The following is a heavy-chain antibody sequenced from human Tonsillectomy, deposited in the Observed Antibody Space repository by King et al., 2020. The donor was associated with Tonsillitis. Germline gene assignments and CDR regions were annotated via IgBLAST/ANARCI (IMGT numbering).Heavy chain of an antibody. V-gene: IGHV3-9*01. Sequence: VQLVESGGGLVQPGRSLRLSCAASGFTFDNYAMHWVRHAPGKGLEWVSGISWNSGSIGYADSVKGRFTISRENAKNSLFLQMNSLRPEDTALYYCAKDMGGLAAPGTAPLDYWGQGTPVTGSS. CDR3: AKDMGGLAAPGTAPLDY. CDR2: ISWNSGSI. CDR1: GFTFDNYA. J-gene: IGHJ4*02. D-gene: IGHD6-13*01.